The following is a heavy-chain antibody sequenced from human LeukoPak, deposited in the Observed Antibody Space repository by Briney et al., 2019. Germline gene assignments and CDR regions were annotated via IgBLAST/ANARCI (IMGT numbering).Heavy chain of an antibody. D-gene: IGHD2-2*01. J-gene: IGHJ6*02. CDR2: INPSGGST. CDR3: ARSDIGVVTAAIAVEGMDV. CDR1: GYTFTSYY. Sequence: ASVKVSCKASGYTFTSYYMHWVRQAPGQGLEWMGIINPSGGSTSYAQKFQGRVTMTRDTSTSTVYMELSSLRSEDTAVYYCARSDIGVVTAAIAVEGMDVWGQGTTVTVSS. V-gene: IGHV1-46*01.